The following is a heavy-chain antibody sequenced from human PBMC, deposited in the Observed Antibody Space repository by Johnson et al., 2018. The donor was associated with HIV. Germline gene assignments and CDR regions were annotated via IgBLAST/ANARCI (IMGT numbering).Heavy chain of an antibody. J-gene: IGHJ3*02. D-gene: IGHD6-13*01. CDR2: ISYDGSNK. Sequence: QVQLVESGGGLVPPERSLRLSCTASGFTFGEYAMSWVRQAPGKGLEWVAVISYDGSNKYYADSVKGRFTISRDNSKNTLYLQMNSLIAEDTAVSYCARDGGIAATDAFDSWGQGTMGTVSS. CDR1: GFTFGEYA. CDR3: ARDGGIAATDAFDS. V-gene: IGHV3-30*04.